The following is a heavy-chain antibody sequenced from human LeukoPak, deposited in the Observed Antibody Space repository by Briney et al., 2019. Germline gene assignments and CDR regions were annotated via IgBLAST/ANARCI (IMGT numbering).Heavy chain of an antibody. CDR3: AKDPGSRWSYYFHR. CDR1: GFTFSNYA. CDR2: ISGSGEST. J-gene: IGHJ4*02. D-gene: IGHD6-13*01. V-gene: IGHV3-23*01. Sequence: GGSLRLSCTASGFTFSNYALAWVRQVPGKGLEWVSAISGSGESTYYPDSLKGRFTISRDNSRDTLFLQINILRVEDTAVYFCAKDPGSRWSYYFHRWGQGTLVTVSS.